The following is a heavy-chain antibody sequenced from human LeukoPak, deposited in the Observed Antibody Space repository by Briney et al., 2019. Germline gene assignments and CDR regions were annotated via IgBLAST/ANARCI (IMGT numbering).Heavy chain of an antibody. CDR1: GYSLIEVA. CDR3: AMTDRYAGRPFDY. J-gene: IGHJ4*02. V-gene: IGHV1-24*01. Sequence: ASVKVSCKVSGYSLIEVAMHWVRQAPGKGLEWVGSFDPEDGEDGETHYAQKFQGRVTMTEDASTDTAYMELTSLSSEDTALYYCAMTDRYAGRPFDYWGQGTLVTVSS. D-gene: IGHD3-9*01. CDR2: FDPEDGEDGET.